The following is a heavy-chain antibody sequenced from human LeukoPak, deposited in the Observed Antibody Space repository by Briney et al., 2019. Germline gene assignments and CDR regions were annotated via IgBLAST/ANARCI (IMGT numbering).Heavy chain of an antibody. D-gene: IGHD3-9*01. V-gene: IGHV4-61*02. CDR1: GGSISSGSYY. J-gene: IGHJ4*02. Sequence: SETLSLTCTVSGGSISSGSYYWSWIRQPAGKGLEWIGRIYTSGSTNYNPSLKSRVTISVDTSKNQFSLKLSSVTAADTAVYYCARAVRNYAILTGSYYFDYWGQGTLVTVSS. CDR3: ARAVRNYAILTGSYYFDY. CDR2: IYTSGST.